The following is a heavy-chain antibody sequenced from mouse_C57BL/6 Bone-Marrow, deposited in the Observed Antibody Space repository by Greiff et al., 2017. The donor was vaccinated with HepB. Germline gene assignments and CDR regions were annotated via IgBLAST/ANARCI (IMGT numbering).Heavy chain of an antibody. D-gene: IGHD1-1*01. CDR1: GYTFTSYG. CDR3: ARGYYYGTYYYFDY. V-gene: IGHV1-81*01. CDR2: IYPRSGNT. J-gene: IGHJ2*01. Sequence: QVQLQQSGAELARPGASVKLSCKASGYTFTSYGISWVKQRTGQGLEWIGEIYPRSGNTYYNEKFKGKATLTADKSSSTAYMELRSLTSEDSAVYFCARGYYYGTYYYFDYWGQGTTLTVSS.